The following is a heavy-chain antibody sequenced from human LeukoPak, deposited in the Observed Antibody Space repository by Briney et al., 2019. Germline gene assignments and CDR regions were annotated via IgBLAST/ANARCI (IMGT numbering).Heavy chain of an antibody. J-gene: IGHJ3*02. CDR1: GGSISSYY. D-gene: IGHD3-9*01. Sequence: PSETLSLTCTVSGGSISSYYWSWIRQPAGQGLEWIGRIYTSGSTNYNPSPERRVTISVDTSKNQFSLKLSSVTAADTAVYYCARRILTGYYSPLNPDAFDIRGQGTKVTDSS. CDR3: ARRILTGYYSPLNPDAFDI. CDR2: IYTSGST. V-gene: IGHV4-4*07.